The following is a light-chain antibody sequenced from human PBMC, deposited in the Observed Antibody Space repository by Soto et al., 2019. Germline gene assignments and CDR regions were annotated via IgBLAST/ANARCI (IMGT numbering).Light chain of an antibody. J-gene: IGLJ1*01. CDR1: SSDVGGYNY. CDR2: EVS. CDR3: SSYAGRNNVV. Sequence: QSALTQPPSASGSPGQSVTISCTGTSSDVGGYNYVSWYQQHPGKAPKLMIYEVSKRPSGVPDRFSGSKSGNTASLTVSGLLAEDEADYYCSSYAGRNNVVFGTGTKVTVL. V-gene: IGLV2-8*01.